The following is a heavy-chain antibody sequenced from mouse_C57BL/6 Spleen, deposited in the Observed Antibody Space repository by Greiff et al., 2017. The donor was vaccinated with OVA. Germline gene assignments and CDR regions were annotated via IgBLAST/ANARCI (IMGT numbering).Heavy chain of an antibody. D-gene: IGHD3-2*02. Sequence: EVHLVESGEGLVKPGGSLKLSCAASGFTFSSYAMSWVRQTPEKRLEWVAYISSGGDYIYYADTVKGRFTISRDNARNTLYLQMSSLKSEDTAMYYCTRERGSGYEDAMDYWGQGTSVTVSS. CDR3: TRERGSGYEDAMDY. CDR1: GFTFSSYA. J-gene: IGHJ4*01. CDR2: ISSGGDYI. V-gene: IGHV5-9-1*02.